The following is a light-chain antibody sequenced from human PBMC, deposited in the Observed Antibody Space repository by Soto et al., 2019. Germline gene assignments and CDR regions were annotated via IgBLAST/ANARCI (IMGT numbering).Light chain of an antibody. CDR3: ALYVGNGTVV. CDR2: STN. Sequence: QAVVSQEPSFSVSPGGTVTLTCGLTSGSVLTSYYPTWYQQTPGQAPRTLIYSTNIRSSGVPDRFSGSILGNKAALTITGAQADDESDSYCALYVGNGTVVFGGGTKVTVL. J-gene: IGLJ2*01. CDR1: SGSVLTSYY. V-gene: IGLV8-61*01.